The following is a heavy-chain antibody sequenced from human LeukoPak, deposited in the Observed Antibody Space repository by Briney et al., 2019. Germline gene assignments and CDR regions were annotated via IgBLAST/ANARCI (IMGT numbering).Heavy chain of an antibody. CDR3: AKDLDASGYDLFD. CDR2: ITGSGGST. Sequence: GGSLRLSCAASGFSFSNYGMSWVRQAPGKGLAWVSSITGSGGSTRVDSVKDRFTISRDNSKNTLYLQMNSLRAEDTAVYYCAKDLDASGYDLFDWGQGTLVTVSS. J-gene: IGHJ4*02. V-gene: IGHV3-23*01. D-gene: IGHD5-12*01. CDR1: GFSFSNYG.